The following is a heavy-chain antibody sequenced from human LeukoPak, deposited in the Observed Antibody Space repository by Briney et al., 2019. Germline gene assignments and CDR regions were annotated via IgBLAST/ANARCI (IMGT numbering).Heavy chain of an antibody. CDR1: GYTFTSYY. D-gene: IGHD5-24*01. V-gene: IGHV1-46*01. CDR2: INPSGGST. Sequence: VASVTVSCKASGYTFTSYYMHWVRQAPGQGLEWMGIINPSGGSTSYAQKFQGRVTMTRDTSTSTVYMELSSLRSEDTAVYYCARDIPDNYYFDYWGQGTLVTVSS. J-gene: IGHJ4*02. CDR3: ARDIPDNYYFDY.